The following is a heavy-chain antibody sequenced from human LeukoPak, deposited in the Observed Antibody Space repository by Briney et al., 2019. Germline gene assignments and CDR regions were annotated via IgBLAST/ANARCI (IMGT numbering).Heavy chain of an antibody. Sequence: SVKVSCKASGGTFSSYAISWVRQAPGQGLEWMGRIILIFGTANYAQKFQGRVTITTDESTSTAYMELSSLRSEDTAVYYCASSMITMVRGVLSWGQGTLVTVSS. J-gene: IGHJ4*02. V-gene: IGHV1-69*05. D-gene: IGHD3-10*01. CDR3: ASSMITMVRGVLS. CDR1: GGTFSSYA. CDR2: IILIFGTA.